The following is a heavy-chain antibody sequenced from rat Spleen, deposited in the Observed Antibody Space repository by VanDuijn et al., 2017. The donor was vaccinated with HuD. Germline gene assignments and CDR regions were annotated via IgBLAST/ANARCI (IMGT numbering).Heavy chain of an antibody. CDR1: GFTFNNYW. V-gene: IGHV5-31*01. Sequence: EVQLVESGGGLVQPGRSLKLSCVASGFTFNNYWMTWIRPAPGKGLEWVASITNTGGSTYYPDSVKGRFTISRDNAKSTLYLQMNSLRSEDTATYYCTRGGSVVGDYYWYFDFWGPGTMVTVSS. J-gene: IGHJ1*01. CDR3: TRGGSVVGDYYWYFDF. CDR2: ITNTGGST. D-gene: IGHD1-1*01.